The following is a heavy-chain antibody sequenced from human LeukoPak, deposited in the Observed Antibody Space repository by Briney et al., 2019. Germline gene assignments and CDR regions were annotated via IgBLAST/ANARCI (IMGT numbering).Heavy chain of an antibody. D-gene: IGHD4-17*01. Sequence: GGSLRLSCAASGFTFSSYSMNWVRQAPGKGLEWVSYFSTSSSHIYYADSVKGRFTISRDNSKNTLYLQMNSLRAEDTAVYYCARGLFEVTTPPFDYWGQGTLVTVSS. J-gene: IGHJ4*02. CDR2: FSTSSSHI. CDR1: GFTFSSYS. V-gene: IGHV3-21*01. CDR3: ARGLFEVTTPPFDY.